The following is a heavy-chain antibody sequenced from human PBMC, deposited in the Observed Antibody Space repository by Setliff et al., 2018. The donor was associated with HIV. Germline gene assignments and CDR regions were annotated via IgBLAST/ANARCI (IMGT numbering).Heavy chain of an antibody. V-gene: IGHV4-34*01. J-gene: IGHJ6*03. Sequence: SETLSLTCAVYGGSFSGNYWSWIRQPPGKGLEWIGEINHSGSTNYNPSLKSRVIISVDLSKNQFSLKLSSVTAADTAVYYCARGPGGWQRDYYYYMDVWGKGTTVTVSS. CDR2: INHSGST. CDR1: GGSFSGNY. CDR3: ARGPGGWQRDYYYYMDV. D-gene: IGHD2-15*01.